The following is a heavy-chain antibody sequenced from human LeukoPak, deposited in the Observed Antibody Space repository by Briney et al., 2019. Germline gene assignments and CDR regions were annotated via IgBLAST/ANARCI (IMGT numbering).Heavy chain of an antibody. V-gene: IGHV1-69*05. Sequence: SVKVSCKASGGTFSSYAISWVRQAPGQGLEWMGGIIPIFGTANYAQKFQGRVTITTDESTRTAYMELSSLRSEDTAVYYCARLIAAAGTNNYFDYWGQGTLVTVSS. CDR2: IIPIFGTA. CDR1: GGTFSSYA. D-gene: IGHD6-13*01. CDR3: ARLIAAAGTNNYFDY. J-gene: IGHJ4*02.